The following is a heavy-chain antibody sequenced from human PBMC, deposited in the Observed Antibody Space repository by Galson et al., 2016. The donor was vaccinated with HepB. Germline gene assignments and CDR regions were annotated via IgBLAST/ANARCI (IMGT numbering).Heavy chain of an antibody. J-gene: IGHJ3*02. Sequence: SLRLSCAASGFTFSSYSMNWVRQAPGKGLEWVSYISSSSSTIYYADSVKGRFTISRDNAKNSLYVQMNSLRVEDTAVYYCAKKGYSSGKFDAFDIWGQGTVVTVSS. V-gene: IGHV3-48*01. CDR2: ISSSSSTI. CDR3: AKKGYSSGKFDAFDI. D-gene: IGHD6-19*01. CDR1: GFTFSSYS.